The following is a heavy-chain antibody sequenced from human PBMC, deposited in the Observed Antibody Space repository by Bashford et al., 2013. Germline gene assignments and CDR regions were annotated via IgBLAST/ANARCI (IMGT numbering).Heavy chain of an antibody. Sequence: WVRQMPGKGLEWMAIFYPDDSDTRYSPSFQGQVTISADKSISTAYLQWSSLKASDTAVYYCARHGDPEFAFDIWGQGTMVTVSS. J-gene: IGHJ3*02. CDR2: FYPDDSDT. D-gene: IGHD4-17*01. CDR3: ARHGDPEFAFDI. V-gene: IGHV5-51*01.